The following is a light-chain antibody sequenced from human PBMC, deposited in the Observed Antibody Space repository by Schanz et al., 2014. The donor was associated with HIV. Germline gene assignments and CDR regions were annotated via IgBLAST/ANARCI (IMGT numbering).Light chain of an antibody. CDR1: QSVSSY. Sequence: EVVMTQSPATLSLSPGERATLSCRASQSVSSYLAWYQQIPGQAPRLLIYGASRRATGIPDRFRGSGSGTEFTLTISSLQPDDFATYYCQQYNSHPVTFGQGTKLEIK. J-gene: IGKJ2*01. CDR3: QQYNSHPVT. CDR2: GAS. V-gene: IGKV3D-15*01.